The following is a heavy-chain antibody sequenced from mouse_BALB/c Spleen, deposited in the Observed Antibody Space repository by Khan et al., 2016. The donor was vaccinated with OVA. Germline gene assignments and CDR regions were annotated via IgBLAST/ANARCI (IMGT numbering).Heavy chain of an antibody. V-gene: IGHV2-6-1*01. CDR1: GFSLTNYG. Sequence: QVQLKESGPGLVAPSQSLSITCTISGFSLTNYGVYWVRQSPGKGLEWLVVIWSDGSTTYNSALKSRLTISKDNSKSQVFLKMNSLQTDDTAMYFCARQPYYHYNIMDYWGQGTSVTVSS. CDR2: IWSDGST. J-gene: IGHJ4*01. CDR3: ARQPYYHYNIMDY. D-gene: IGHD2-4*01.